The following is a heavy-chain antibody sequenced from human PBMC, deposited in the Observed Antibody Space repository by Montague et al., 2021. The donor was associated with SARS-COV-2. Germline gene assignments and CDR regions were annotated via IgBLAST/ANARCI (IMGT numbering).Heavy chain of an antibody. V-gene: IGHV6-1*01. Sequence: CAISGDSVATHRRTWDWVRLAPSTLREWLGRPYYRSEWYSDYSVSVKSRISINPDTSKNQFSLQLNSVTPEDTAVYYCARAERGSCGDGNCYQYFFNYWGQGTLVTVSS. CDR2: PYYRSEWYS. CDR1: GDSVATHRRT. D-gene: IGHD2-15*01. CDR3: ARAERGSCGDGNCYQYFFNY. J-gene: IGHJ4*02.